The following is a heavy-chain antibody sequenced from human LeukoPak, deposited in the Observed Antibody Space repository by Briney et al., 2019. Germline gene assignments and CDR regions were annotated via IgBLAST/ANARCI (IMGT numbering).Heavy chain of an antibody. J-gene: IGHJ4*02. D-gene: IGHD3-22*01. Sequence: PGRSLRLSCAASGFTFSSYAMHWVRQAPGKGLEWVAVISYDGSNKYYADSVKGRFTISRDNSKNTLYLQMNSLRAEDTAVYYCARPTYYYDSSGYYWLDYWGQGTLVTVSS. CDR2: ISYDGSNK. CDR1: GFTFSSYA. CDR3: ARPTYYYDSSGYYWLDY. V-gene: IGHV3-30*04.